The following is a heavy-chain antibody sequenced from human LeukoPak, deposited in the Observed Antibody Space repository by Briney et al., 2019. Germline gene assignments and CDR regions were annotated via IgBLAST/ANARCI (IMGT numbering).Heavy chain of an antibody. J-gene: IGHJ3*02. CDR1: GFTFSRYD. Sequence: GGSLRLSCAASGFTFSRYDMHWVRQITGKGLEWLSNSGTVGDTYYPDSVKGRFTTSRENAKNSVYLQMDSLRVGDTAAYYCARTKPWPNNDVFDMWGQGTLVIVSS. CDR2: SGTVGDT. V-gene: IGHV3-13*01. D-gene: IGHD6-19*01. CDR3: ARTKPWPNNDVFDM.